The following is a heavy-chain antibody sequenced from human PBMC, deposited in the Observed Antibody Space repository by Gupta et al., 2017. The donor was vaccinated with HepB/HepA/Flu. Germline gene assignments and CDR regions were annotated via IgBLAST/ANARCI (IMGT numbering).Heavy chain of an antibody. CDR3: AKDWPSASSHTRDI. J-gene: IGHJ6*02. CDR2: IGHSSGDI. V-gene: IGHV3-23*01. Sequence: LEWVSAIGHSSGDINYADSVEGRCTVSRDNSKNTLFLQMNSLRVEDTGVYFGAKDWPSASSHTRDIWGQGTTVTVSS.